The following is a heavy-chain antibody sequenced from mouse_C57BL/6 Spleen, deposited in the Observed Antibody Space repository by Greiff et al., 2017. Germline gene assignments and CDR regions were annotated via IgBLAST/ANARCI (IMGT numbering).Heavy chain of an antibody. CDR1: GFTFSSYA. V-gene: IGHV5-4*01. CDR2: ISDGGSYT. J-gene: IGHJ3*01. Sequence: EVKLVESGGGLVKPGGSLKLSCAASGFTFSSYAMSWVRQTPEKRLEWVATISDGGSYTYYPDNVKGRFTISRDNAKNNLYLLMSHLKSEDTAMYYCARENAWFAYWGQGTLVTVSA. CDR3: ARENAWFAY.